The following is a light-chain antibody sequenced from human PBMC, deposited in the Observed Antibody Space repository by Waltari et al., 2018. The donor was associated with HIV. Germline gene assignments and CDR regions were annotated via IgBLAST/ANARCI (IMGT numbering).Light chain of an antibody. CDR3: AAGEDSLSGPV. J-gene: IGLJ3*02. CDR1: GSNIGSNS. Sequence: QSILTQPPSTSGTPGQRVTISCSGSGSNIGSNSVSWYPLLLGTAPTLLIYRNNRRPSGVPDRFSGSKAATSASLAIGGLRSEDEADYYWAAGEDSLSGPVFGGGTKLTVL. CDR2: RNN. V-gene: IGLV1-47*01.